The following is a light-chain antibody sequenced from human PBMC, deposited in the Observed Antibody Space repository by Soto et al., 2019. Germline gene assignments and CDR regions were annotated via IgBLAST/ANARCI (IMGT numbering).Light chain of an antibody. J-gene: IGKJ5*01. CDR2: GAS. CDR1: QSVDSNY. CDR3: QQYGSSRSVT. Sequence: EIVLTQSPGTLSLSPGEEATLSCRASQSVDSNYLAWYQQKPGQTPSLIIYGASGRADGIPHRFSGSGFGTDFTLTISKVEPEDFAVYYCQQYGSSRSVTFGQGTRLDI. V-gene: IGKV3-20*01.